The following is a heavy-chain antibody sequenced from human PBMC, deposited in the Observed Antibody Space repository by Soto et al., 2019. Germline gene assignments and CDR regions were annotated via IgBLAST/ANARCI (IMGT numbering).Heavy chain of an antibody. J-gene: IGHJ4*02. CDR1: GGSLSSGGYY. CDR3: ARASSEELVETSFDY. Sequence: SETLSLPCTVSGGSLSSGGYYRSWIRQHPGKGLEWIGYIYYSGSTYYNPSLKSRVTISVDTSKNQFSLKLSSVTAADTAVYYCARASSEELVETSFDYWGQGTLVTVSS. V-gene: IGHV4-31*03. CDR2: IYYSGST. D-gene: IGHD2-15*01.